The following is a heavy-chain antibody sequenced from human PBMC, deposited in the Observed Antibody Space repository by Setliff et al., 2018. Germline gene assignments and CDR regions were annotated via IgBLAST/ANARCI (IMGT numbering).Heavy chain of an antibody. Sequence: SETLSLTCTVPGDSISNDTYYWSWIRQPAGKGLEWIGRVYTSGSTNYNPSLNSRVTISLDTSKNQFSLKLISVTAADTAVYYCARVAGSGYLDRCFDPWGRGTLVTVSS. CDR3: ARVAGSGYLDRCFDP. D-gene: IGHD3-22*01. CDR1: GDSISNDTYY. V-gene: IGHV4-61*02. J-gene: IGHJ5*02. CDR2: VYTSGST.